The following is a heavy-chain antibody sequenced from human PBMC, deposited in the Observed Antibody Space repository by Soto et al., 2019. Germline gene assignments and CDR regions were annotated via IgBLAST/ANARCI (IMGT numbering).Heavy chain of an antibody. D-gene: IGHD3-22*01. CDR3: AGGGYYDSSGYYYYGMDV. CDR1: GYSFTSYW. Sequence: GESLKISCKGSGYSFTSYWIGWVRQMPGKGLEWMGIIYPGDSDTRYSPSFQGQVTISADKSISTAYLQWSSLKASDTAMYYCAGGGYYDSSGYYYYGMDVWGQGTTVTVSS. V-gene: IGHV5-51*01. CDR2: IYPGDSDT. J-gene: IGHJ6*02.